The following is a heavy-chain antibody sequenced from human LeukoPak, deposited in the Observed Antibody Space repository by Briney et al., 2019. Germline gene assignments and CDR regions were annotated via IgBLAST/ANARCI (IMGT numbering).Heavy chain of an antibody. V-gene: IGHV3-23*01. CDR1: GFTFSSYA. CDR2: ISGSGGST. D-gene: IGHD1-1*01. Sequence: GGSLRLSCAASGFTFSSYAMSWVRQAPGKGLEWVSAISGSGGSTYYADSVKGRFTISRDNSKNTLYLQMNSPRAEDTAVYYCAKMAVVTTGTTIYYYGMDVWGQGTTVTVSS. J-gene: IGHJ6*02. CDR3: AKMAVVTTGTTIYYYGMDV.